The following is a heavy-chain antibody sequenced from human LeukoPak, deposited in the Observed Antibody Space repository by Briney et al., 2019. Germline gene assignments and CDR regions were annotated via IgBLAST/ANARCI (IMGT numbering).Heavy chain of an antibody. J-gene: IGHJ6*02. CDR3: ARSFAFGVVIIPYYYGMDV. D-gene: IGHD3-3*01. Sequence: SETLSLTCAVYSGSFSGYYWSWIRQPPVKGLEWIGEINHSGSTNYNPSLKSRVTISVDTSKNQFSLKLSSVTAADTAVYYCARSFAFGVVIIPYYYGMDVWGQGTTVTVSS. V-gene: IGHV4-34*01. CDR2: INHSGST. CDR1: SGSFSGYY.